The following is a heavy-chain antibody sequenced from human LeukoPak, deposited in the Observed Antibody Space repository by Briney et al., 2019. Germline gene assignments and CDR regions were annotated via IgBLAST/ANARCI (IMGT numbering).Heavy chain of an antibody. J-gene: IGHJ5*02. CDR1: GFTFSSYA. D-gene: IGHD1-14*01. Sequence: GGSLRLSCAASGFTFSSYAMTWVRQAPGKGLEWVANIKQDESEKYYVDSVKGRFTISRDNARNSLHLQMNGLRAEDTAVYYCARNRYQDLWGQGTLVTVSS. V-gene: IGHV3-7*01. CDR2: IKQDESEK. CDR3: ARNRYQDL.